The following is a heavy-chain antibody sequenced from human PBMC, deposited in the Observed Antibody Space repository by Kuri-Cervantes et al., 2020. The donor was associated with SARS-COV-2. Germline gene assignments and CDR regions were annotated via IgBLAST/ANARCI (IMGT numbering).Heavy chain of an antibody. CDR3: ATGPVVVRENWFDP. CDR2: FDPEDGET. J-gene: IGHJ5*02. V-gene: IGHV1-24*01. D-gene: IGHD2-21*01. Sequence: ASVKVSCKVSGNTLTELPLHWVRQAPGKGLEWMGGFDPEDGETIYAQKFQGRVTMTEDTSTDTAYMELSSLRSEDTAVYYCATGPVVVRENWFDPWGQGTLVTVSS. CDR1: GNTLTELP.